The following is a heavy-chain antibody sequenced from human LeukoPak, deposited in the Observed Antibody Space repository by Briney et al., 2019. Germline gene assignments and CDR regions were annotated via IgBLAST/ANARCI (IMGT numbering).Heavy chain of an antibody. J-gene: IGHJ4*02. CDR3: ARDMYYYDSSGYLGDY. D-gene: IGHD3-22*01. CDR2: ISYDGNNK. V-gene: IGHV3-30-3*01. Sequence: GRSLRLSCAASGFMFSSYAMYWVRQAPGKGLQWVAVISYDGNNKYYADSVKGRFTISRDNSKNALYLQMNSLSAEDTAVYYCARDMYYYDSSGYLGDYWGQGTLVTVSS. CDR1: GFMFSSYA.